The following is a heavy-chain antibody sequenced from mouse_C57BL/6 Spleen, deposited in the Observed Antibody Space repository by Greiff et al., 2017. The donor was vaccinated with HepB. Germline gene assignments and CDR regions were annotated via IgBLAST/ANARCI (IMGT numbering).Heavy chain of an antibody. V-gene: IGHV1-26*01. D-gene: IGHD1-1*01. CDR3: ARNYGSSPWYFDV. J-gene: IGHJ1*03. CDR2: INPNNGGT. CDR1: GYTFTDYY. Sequence: EVQLQQSGPELVKPGASVKISCKASGYTFTDYYMNWVKQSHGKSLEWIGDINPNNGGTSYNQKFKGKATVTVDKSSSTAYMELRSLTSEDSAVYYCARNYGSSPWYFDVWGTGTTVTVSS.